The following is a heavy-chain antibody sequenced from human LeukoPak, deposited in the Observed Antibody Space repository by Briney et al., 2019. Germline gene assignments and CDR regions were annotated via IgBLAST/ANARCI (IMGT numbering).Heavy chain of an antibody. CDR2: IGGSTGNT. CDR3: AKDEDY. V-gene: IGHV3-23*01. Sequence: GGSLRLSCAASGFTFNNYAMTWVRQAPGKGLEWVSVIGGSTGNTYYADSVKGRFTISRDNSKNTLYLQMSGLRAEDTAVYYCAKDEDYWGQGTLVTVSS. CDR1: GFTFNNYA. J-gene: IGHJ4*02.